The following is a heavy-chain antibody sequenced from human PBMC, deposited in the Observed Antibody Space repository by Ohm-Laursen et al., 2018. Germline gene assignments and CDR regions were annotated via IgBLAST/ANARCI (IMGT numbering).Heavy chain of an antibody. CDR1: GFTFDTYA. J-gene: IGHJ3*01. Sequence: SLRLSCAASGFTFDTYAMTWVRQAPTKGLEWVSSISGSGGSTYYADSVKGRFTISRDNSKNTLYLQMNGLRPEDTALYYCASRRIVTMDRGAFNVWGQGTMVTVSS. CDR2: ISGSGGST. CDR3: ASRRIVTMDRGAFNV. D-gene: IGHD4-11*01. V-gene: IGHV3-23*01.